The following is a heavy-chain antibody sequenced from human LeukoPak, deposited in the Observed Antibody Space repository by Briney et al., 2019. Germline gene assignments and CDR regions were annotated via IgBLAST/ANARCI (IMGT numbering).Heavy chain of an antibody. CDR3: AKDRGAVAVYIDY. CDR2: ISYDGSNK. D-gene: IGHD6-19*01. J-gene: IGHJ4*02. CDR1: GFTFSSYG. Sequence: GGSLRLSCAASGFTFSSYGMHWVRQAPGKGLEWVAVISYDGSNKYYADSVKGRFTISRDNSKNTLYLQMNSLRAEDTAVYYCAKDRGAVAVYIDYRGQGTLVTVSS. V-gene: IGHV3-30*18.